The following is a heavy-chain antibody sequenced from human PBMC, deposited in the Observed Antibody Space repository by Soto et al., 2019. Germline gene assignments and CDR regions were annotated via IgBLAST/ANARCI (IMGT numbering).Heavy chain of an antibody. CDR2: INAGNGNT. J-gene: IGHJ6*02. D-gene: IGHD2-8*01. CDR3: ARAGMVANYYYYYGMDV. V-gene: IGHV1-3*01. Sequence: GASVKVSCKGSGYTFTSYAMHWVRQAPGQRLEWMGWINAGNGNTKYSQNFQGRVTITRDTSASAAYMELSSLRSEDTAVYYCARAGMVANYYYYYGMDVWGQGTTVTVSS. CDR1: GYTFTSYA.